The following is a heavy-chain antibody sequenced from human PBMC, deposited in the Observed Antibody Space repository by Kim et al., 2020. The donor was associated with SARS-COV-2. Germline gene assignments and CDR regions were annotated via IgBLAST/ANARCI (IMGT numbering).Heavy chain of an antibody. D-gene: IGHD3-22*01. Sequence: VSGGSFSGNSWTWIGQPPGKGLEWIGEINHSGGTNYNPSLKSQVTISIDTSKNQFSLKVNSVTAADTAMYYCAKRGSGYYYAFDSWGQGTLAT. V-gene: IGHV4-34*01. CDR2: INHSGGT. CDR3: AKRGSGYYYAFDS. J-gene: IGHJ4*02. CDR1: GGSFSGNS.